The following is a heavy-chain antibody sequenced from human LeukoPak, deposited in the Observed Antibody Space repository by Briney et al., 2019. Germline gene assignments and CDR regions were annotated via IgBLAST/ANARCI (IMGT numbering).Heavy chain of an antibody. CDR2: VSYSGST. V-gene: IGHV4-59*01. Sequence: SETLSLTCTVSGGSISNYYWSWIRQPPGKGLEWIGYVSYSGSTDHNPSLKSRVTISVDTSKNQFSLRLSSVTAADTAVYYCARGGYEARSYYFDYWGQGTLVTVSS. CDR1: GGSISNYY. CDR3: ARGGYEARSYYFDY. D-gene: IGHD5-12*01. J-gene: IGHJ4*02.